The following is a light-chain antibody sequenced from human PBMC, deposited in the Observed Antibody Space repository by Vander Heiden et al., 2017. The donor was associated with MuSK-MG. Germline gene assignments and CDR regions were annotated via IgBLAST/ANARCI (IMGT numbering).Light chain of an antibody. J-gene: IGKJ2*01. CDR1: QSVSSN. CDR2: SAS. Sequence: EIMMTQSPATLSVSPGERATLSCRASQSVSSNLAWYQQKPGQAPRLLIYSASTRATAIPARFSGSGSGTEFTLTISSLQSEDFAVYYCQQYNNWYTFGQRTKLEIK. V-gene: IGKV3-15*01. CDR3: QQYNNWYT.